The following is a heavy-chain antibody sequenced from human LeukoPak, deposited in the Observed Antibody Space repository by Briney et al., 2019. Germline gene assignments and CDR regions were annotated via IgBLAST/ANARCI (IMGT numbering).Heavy chain of an antibody. CDR2: VISNGGST. Sequence: GGSLRLSCAASGFTFNNYAMTWVRQAPGEGLQWVSSVISNGGSTYHADSVRGRFTISRDNSKNTLYLQMNNLRPEDTAVYYCAKDSRGSSVRVFDCWGQGTLVTVSS. CDR3: AKDSRGSSVRVFDC. V-gene: IGHV3-23*01. CDR1: GFTFNNYA. J-gene: IGHJ4*02.